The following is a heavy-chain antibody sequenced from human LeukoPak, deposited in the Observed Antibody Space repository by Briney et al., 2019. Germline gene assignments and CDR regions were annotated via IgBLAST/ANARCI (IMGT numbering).Heavy chain of an antibody. J-gene: IGHJ4*02. V-gene: IGHV3-21*04. CDR1: GFTFSSYS. D-gene: IGHD1-7*01. CDR2: ISSSSSYI. CDR3: AKNNWNSNSNFDY. Sequence: PGGSLRLSCAASGFTFSSYSMNWVRQAPGKGLEWVSSISSSSSYIYYADSVKGRFTISRDNAKNSLYLQMNSLRAEDTAVYYCAKNNWNSNSNFDYWGQGTLVTVSS.